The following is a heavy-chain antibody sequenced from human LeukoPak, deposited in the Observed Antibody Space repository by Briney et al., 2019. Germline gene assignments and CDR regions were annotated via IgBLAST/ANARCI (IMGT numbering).Heavy chain of an antibody. D-gene: IGHD3-3*01. CDR2: INPSGGST. CDR1: GYTFTSYG. CDR3: ARDPGITIFGVVDSNPPWLQPTNPDY. J-gene: IGHJ4*02. V-gene: IGHV1-46*01. Sequence: ASVKVSCKASGYTFTSYGISWVRQAPGQGLEWMGIINPSGGSTSYAQKFQGRVTMTRDTSTSTVYMELSSLRSEDTAVYYCARDPGITIFGVVDSNPPWLQPTNPDYWGQGTLVTVSS.